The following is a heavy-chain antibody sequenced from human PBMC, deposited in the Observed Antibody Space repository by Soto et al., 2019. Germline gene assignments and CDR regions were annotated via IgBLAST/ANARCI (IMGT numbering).Heavy chain of an antibody. Sequence: LRLSCVAFGFTFSRYGMHWVRQAPGKGLGWVAVIWNDGSRQVYDDSVKGRFTISRDNSKNTLYLEMDSLRDEDTSVYYCARDDDYEANAIDLWGQGTLVTVS. D-gene: IGHD4-17*01. V-gene: IGHV3-33*01. CDR2: IWNDGSRQ. CDR1: GFTFSRYG. J-gene: IGHJ5*02. CDR3: ARDDDYEANAIDL.